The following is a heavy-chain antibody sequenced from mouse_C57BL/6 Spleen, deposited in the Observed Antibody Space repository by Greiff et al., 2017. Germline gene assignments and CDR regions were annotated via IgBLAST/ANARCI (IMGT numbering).Heavy chain of an antibody. J-gene: IGHJ2*01. CDR3: AREFGYPSFDY. CDR2: INPNNGGT. CDR1: GYTFTDYN. Sequence: EVQLQESGPELVKPGASVKMSCKASGYTFTDYNMHWVKQSHGKSLEWIGYINPNNGGTSYNQKFKGKATLTVNKSSSTAYMELRSLTSEDSAVYYCAREFGYPSFDYWGQGTTLTVSS. D-gene: IGHD2-2*01. V-gene: IGHV1-22*01.